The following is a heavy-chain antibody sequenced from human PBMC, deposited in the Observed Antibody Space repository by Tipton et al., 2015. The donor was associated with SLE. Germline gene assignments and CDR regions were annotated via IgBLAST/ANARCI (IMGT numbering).Heavy chain of an antibody. V-gene: IGHV4-38-2*01. CDR1: GYSISSGYY. J-gene: IGHJ4*02. CDR3: ARLDGDFDY. D-gene: IGHD4-17*01. Sequence: TLSLTCAVSGYSISSGYYWGWIRQPPGKGLEWIGSIYHSGSTYYNPSLKSRVTISVDTSKHQFSLKLSSGTAADTAVYYCARLDGDFDYWGQGTLVTVSS. CDR2: IYHSGST.